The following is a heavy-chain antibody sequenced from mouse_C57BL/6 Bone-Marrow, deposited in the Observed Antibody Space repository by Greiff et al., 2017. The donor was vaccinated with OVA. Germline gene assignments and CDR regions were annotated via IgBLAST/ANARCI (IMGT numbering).Heavy chain of an antibody. CDR1: GYTFTDYE. CDR2: IDPETGGT. Sequence: QVQLKQSGAELVRPGASVTLSCKASGYTFTDYEMHWVKQTPVHGLEWIGAIDPETGGTAYNQKFKGKAILTADKSSSTAYMELRSLTSEDSAVYYCTRGTVVGAMDYWGQGTSVTVSS. CDR3: TRGTVVGAMDY. D-gene: IGHD1-1*01. J-gene: IGHJ4*01. V-gene: IGHV1-15*01.